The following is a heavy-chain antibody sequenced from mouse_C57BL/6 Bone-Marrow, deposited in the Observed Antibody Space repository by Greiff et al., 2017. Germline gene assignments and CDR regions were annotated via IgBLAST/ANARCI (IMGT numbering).Heavy chain of an antibody. J-gene: IGHJ3*01. V-gene: IGHV1-50*01. CDR1: GYTFTSYW. Sequence: QVQLKQPGAELVKPGASVKLSCKASGYTFTSYWMQWAKQRPGQGLEWIGEIDPSDSYTNYNQKFKGKATLTVDTSSSTAYMQLSSLTSEDSAVYYCAREEDDYPFAYWGQGTLVTVSA. D-gene: IGHD2-4*01. CDR3: AREEDDYPFAY. CDR2: IDPSDSYT.